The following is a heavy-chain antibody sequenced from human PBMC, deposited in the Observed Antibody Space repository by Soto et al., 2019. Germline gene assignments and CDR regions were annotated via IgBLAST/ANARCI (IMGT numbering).Heavy chain of an antibody. CDR3: ARGRYCLTGRCFPNWFDS. CDR2: IYKSATT. CDR1: GDSISNLDYF. V-gene: IGHV4-30-4*01. Sequence: SETLSLTCSVSGDSISNLDYFWAWIRQPPGQALEYIGYIYKSATTYYNPSFESRVAISVDTSKSQFSLNVTSVTAADTAVYFCARGRYCLTGRCFPNWFDSWGQGVLVTVSS. D-gene: IGHD7-27*01. J-gene: IGHJ5*01.